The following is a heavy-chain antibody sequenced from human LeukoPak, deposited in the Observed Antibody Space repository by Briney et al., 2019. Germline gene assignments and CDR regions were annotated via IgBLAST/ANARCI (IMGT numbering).Heavy chain of an antibody. V-gene: IGHV3-23*01. D-gene: IGHD3-3*01. CDR1: GFTFSSYA. CDR2: ISGSGGST. Sequence: PGGSLRLSCAASGFTFSSYAMSWVRQAPGKGLEWVSAISGSGGSTYYADSVKGRFTISRDNAKNTLYLQMNSLRAEDTAVYYCARDGAYSTIFYWGQGTLVTVSS. CDR3: ARDGAYSTIFY. J-gene: IGHJ4*01.